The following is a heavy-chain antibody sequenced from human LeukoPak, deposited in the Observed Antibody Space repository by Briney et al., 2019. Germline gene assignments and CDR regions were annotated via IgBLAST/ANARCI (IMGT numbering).Heavy chain of an antibody. V-gene: IGHV3-30*04. Sequence: TGGSLRLSCAASGFTFSSYAMHWVRQAPGKGLEWVAVISFDGRNKYYADSVKGRFTISRDNAKNSLYLQMNSLRDEDTALYYCARDRFYAFDIWGQGTMVTVSS. CDR2: ISFDGRNK. CDR1: GFTFSSYA. J-gene: IGHJ3*02. CDR3: ARDRFYAFDI.